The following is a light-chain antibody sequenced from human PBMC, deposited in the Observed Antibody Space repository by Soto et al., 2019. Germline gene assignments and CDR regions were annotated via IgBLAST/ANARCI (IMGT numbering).Light chain of an antibody. CDR2: EVN. Sequence: QSALTQPASVSGSPGQSVTISCTGASSVVGGYDYVSWYQQHPGKAPKLILFEVNNRPSGVSNHFSGSKSGNTASLIISGLQADDEADYYCSSYSTTSTLVFGSGTKLTVL. J-gene: IGLJ1*01. CDR3: SSYSTTSTLV. CDR1: SSVVGGYDY. V-gene: IGLV2-14*01.